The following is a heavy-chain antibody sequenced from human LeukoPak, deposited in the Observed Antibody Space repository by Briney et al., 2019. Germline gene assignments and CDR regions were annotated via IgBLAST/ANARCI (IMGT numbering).Heavy chain of an antibody. V-gene: IGHV3-23*01. Sequence: GGSLRLSCAASGFTFSTYSMSWVRQAPGKGLEWVSAIRSGGENTYYADSVRGRFTISRDNSKNTLYLQMNSLRAEDTAVYYCAKNPPYSGTYSGYWGQGTLVTVSS. J-gene: IGHJ4*02. CDR1: GFTFSTYS. CDR3: AKNPPYSGTYSGY. D-gene: IGHD1-26*01. CDR2: IRSGGENT.